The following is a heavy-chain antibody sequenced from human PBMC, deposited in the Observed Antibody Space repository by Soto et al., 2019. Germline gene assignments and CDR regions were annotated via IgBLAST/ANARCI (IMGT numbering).Heavy chain of an antibody. CDR3: ARDQLLWFGELSQRVLDY. CDR1: GFTFSSYA. J-gene: IGHJ4*02. CDR2: ISYDGSNK. D-gene: IGHD3-10*01. V-gene: IGHV3-30-3*01. Sequence: QVQLVESGGGVVQPGRSLRLSCAASGFTFSSYAMHWVRQAPDKGLEWVAVISYDGSNKYYADSVKGRFTISRDNSKNTLYLQMNSLRAEDTAVYYCARDQLLWFGELSQRVLDYWGQGTLVTVSS.